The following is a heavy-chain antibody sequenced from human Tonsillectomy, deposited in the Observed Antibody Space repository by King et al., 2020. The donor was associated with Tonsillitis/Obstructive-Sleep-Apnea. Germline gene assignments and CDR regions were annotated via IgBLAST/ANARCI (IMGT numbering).Heavy chain of an antibody. V-gene: IGHV1-46*01. CDR3: TRDQKPTYYDFWSGYPYYYYYMDV. CDR1: GYTFTSYY. CDR2: INPSGGCT. J-gene: IGHJ6*03. Sequence: QLVQSGAEVKKPGASVKVSCKASGYTFTSYYIHWVRQAPGQGLEWMGVINPSGGCTNYTQKFQGRVTMTKDTSTSTVYMELSGLRSEDTAVYYCTRDQKPTYYDFWSGYPYYYYYMDVWGKGTTVTVSS. D-gene: IGHD3-3*01.